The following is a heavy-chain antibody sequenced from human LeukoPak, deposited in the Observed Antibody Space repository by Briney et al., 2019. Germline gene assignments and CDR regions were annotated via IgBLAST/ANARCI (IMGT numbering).Heavy chain of an antibody. D-gene: IGHD6-19*01. V-gene: IGHV1-18*01. Sequence: ASVNVSCKASGYTFTSYGISWVRQAPGPGLEWMGWISAYNGNTNYAQKLQGRVTMTTDTSTSTAYMELRSLRSDDTAVYYCARDERAGGSSGWTAIGYWGQGTLVTVSS. CDR3: ARDERAGGSSGWTAIGY. CDR1: GYTFTSYG. CDR2: ISAYNGNT. J-gene: IGHJ4*02.